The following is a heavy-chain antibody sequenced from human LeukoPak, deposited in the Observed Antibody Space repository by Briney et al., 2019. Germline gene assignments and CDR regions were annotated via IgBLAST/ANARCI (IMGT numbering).Heavy chain of an antibody. Sequence: GGSLRLSCAASGFTFSDYYMSWIRQAPGKGLEWVSYISSSGSTIYYADSVKGRFTISRDNAKNSLYLQMNSLRAEDTAVYYCARDQVWYSGYDSVLDYWGQGTLVTVSS. CDR2: ISSSGSTI. V-gene: IGHV3-11*04. CDR3: ARDQVWYSGYDSVLDY. CDR1: GFTFSDYY. D-gene: IGHD5-12*01. J-gene: IGHJ4*02.